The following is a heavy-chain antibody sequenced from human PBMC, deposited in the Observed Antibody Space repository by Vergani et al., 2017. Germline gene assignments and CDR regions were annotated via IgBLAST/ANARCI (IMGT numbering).Heavy chain of an antibody. CDR1: GYTFTNYY. J-gene: IGHJ4*02. CDR3: ARPRGDILPPDPRRLDY. V-gene: IGHV1-46*01. CDR2: INPSCGST. Sequence: QVLLVQSGAEVKKPGASVRVSCKTSGYTFTNYYIHWVRQAPGQGLEWMGIINPSCGSTTYAQQCQGRLTMTRDTSPSTVYMDLSNLRSEDTAVYYCARPRGDILPPDPRRLDYWGQGTLVTVSS.